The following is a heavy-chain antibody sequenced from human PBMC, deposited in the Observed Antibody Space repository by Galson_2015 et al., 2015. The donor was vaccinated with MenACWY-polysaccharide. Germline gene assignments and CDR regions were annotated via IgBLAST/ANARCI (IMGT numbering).Heavy chain of an antibody. D-gene: IGHD1-26*01. CDR3: ARVEKYSGSFYILY. V-gene: IGHV4-38-2*01. CDR2: IFHSGTT. Sequence: ETLSLTCAVSNYSIRGGYFWGWIRQPPGKGLEWIASIFHSGTTYYNPSLKSRVTISVDTSKNQFSLKLSSVTAADTAVYYCARVEKYSGSFYILYWGRGTLVTVSS. J-gene: IGHJ4*02. CDR1: NYSIRGGYF.